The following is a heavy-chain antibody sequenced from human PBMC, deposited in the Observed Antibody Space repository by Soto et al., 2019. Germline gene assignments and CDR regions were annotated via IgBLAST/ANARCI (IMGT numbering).Heavy chain of an antibody. D-gene: IGHD6-13*01. CDR3: ARVRGTAGKRYFDY. J-gene: IGHJ4*02. Sequence: LSLTCTVSGGSISSGGYYWSWIRQHPGKGLEWIGYIYYSGSTYYNSSLKSRVSISVDTSKNQFSLKLSSVTAADTAVYYCARVRGTAGKRYFDYWGPGTLVTVSS. CDR1: GGSISSGGYY. V-gene: IGHV4-31*03. CDR2: IYYSGST.